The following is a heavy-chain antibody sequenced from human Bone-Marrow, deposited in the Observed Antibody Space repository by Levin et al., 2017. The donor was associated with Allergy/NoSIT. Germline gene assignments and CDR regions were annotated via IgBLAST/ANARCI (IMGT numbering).Heavy chain of an antibody. Sequence: KISCKASGGTFSSYAISWVRQAPGQGLEWMGGIIPIFGTANYAQKFQGRVTITADESTSTAYMELSSLRSEDTAVYYCARDKGGWLHPTLYYYGMDVWGQGTTVTVSS. CDR2: IIPIFGTA. CDR3: ARDKGGWLHPTLYYYGMDV. V-gene: IGHV1-69*01. CDR1: GGTFSSYA. D-gene: IGHD5-24*01. J-gene: IGHJ6*02.